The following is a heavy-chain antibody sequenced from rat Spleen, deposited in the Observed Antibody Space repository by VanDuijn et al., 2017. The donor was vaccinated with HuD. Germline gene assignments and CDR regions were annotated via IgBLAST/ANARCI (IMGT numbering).Heavy chain of an antibody. CDR3: ARPHAYYGYKSYYFDY. CDR1: GLSLPRNS. Sequence: QVQLKESGPGLVQPSQTLSLTCSVSGLSLPRNSVSWIRQPPGKGLEWMGVIWSNEGTDYNSAIKSRLSISRDTSKSQVFLKMNSLHTEDTAMYFCARPHAYYGYKSYYFDYGGQGVMVTVSS. CDR2: IWSNEGT. J-gene: IGHJ2*01. D-gene: IGHD1-9*01. V-gene: IGHV2-47*01.